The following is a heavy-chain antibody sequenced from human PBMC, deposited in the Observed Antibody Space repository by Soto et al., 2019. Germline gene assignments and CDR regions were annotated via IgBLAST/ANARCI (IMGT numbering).Heavy chain of an antibody. D-gene: IGHD6-13*01. CDR2: FDPEDGET. Sequence: GASVKVSCKVSGYTLTELSMHWVRRAPGKGLEWMGGFDPEDGETIYAQKFQGRVTMTEDTSTDTAYMELSSLRSEDTAVYYCATVVRGGSSFYYFDYWGQGTLVTVSS. CDR3: ATVVRGGSSFYYFDY. J-gene: IGHJ4*02. CDR1: GYTLTELS. V-gene: IGHV1-24*01.